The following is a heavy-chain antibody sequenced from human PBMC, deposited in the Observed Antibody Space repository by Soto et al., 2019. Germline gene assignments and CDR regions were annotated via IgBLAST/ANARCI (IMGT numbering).Heavy chain of an antibody. V-gene: IGHV1-8*01. D-gene: IGHD1-26*01. J-gene: IGHJ4*02. CDR1: GYTFTSYD. Sequence: GASVKVSCKTSGYTFTSYDINWVRQATGQGLEWMGWMQPSTGRTGYAQKFQGRVTMTRDTSINTAYMELTTLTSDDTAFYYCARGVSAGVEYWGQGTLVIVSS. CDR2: MQPSTGRT. CDR3: ARGVSAGVEY.